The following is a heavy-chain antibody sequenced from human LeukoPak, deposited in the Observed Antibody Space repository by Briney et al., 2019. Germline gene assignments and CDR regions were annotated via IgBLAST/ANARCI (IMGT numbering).Heavy chain of an antibody. CDR3: ARLNDHGDYPHYYYYYMDV. CDR1: GGSISSSSYY. V-gene: IGHV4-39*01. J-gene: IGHJ6*03. CDR2: IYYSGRT. Sequence: SETLSPTFPVSGGSISSSSYYWGWIRQPPGKGLEWIGSIYYSGRTYYNPSLESRVTISVDTSKNQFSLKLSSVTAADTAVYYCARLNDHGDYPHYYYYYMDVWGKGTTVTASS. D-gene: IGHD4-17*01.